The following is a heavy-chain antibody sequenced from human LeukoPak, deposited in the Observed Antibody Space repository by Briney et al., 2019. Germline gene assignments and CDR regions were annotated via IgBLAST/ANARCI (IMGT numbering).Heavy chain of an antibody. V-gene: IGHV3-74*01. D-gene: IGHD6-13*01. Sequence: GGSLRLSCAASGFTFSSDWIEWVRQAPGKGRVWVARMNTEGSSTSYADSGKGRFTIARDKPTNTLYLQMNSLRAEDTAVYYCAKGLSRSWYGPFDYWGQGPLVTVSS. CDR2: MNTEGSST. CDR1: GFTFSSDW. J-gene: IGHJ4*02. CDR3: AKGLSRSWYGPFDY.